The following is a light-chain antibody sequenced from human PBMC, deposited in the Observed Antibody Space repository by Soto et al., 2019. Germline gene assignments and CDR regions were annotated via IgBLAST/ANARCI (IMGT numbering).Light chain of an antibody. V-gene: IGKV3-15*01. CDR1: ESISNN. J-gene: IGKJ1*01. CDR3: QQYGSSGT. CDR2: GAA. Sequence: EIVMTQSPATLSVSPGERATLSCRAGESISNNLAWYQQKPGQAPRLLIYGAATRAAGVPARFSGRGSGTDFTLTISRLEPEDFAVYYCQQYGSSGTFGQGTKVDIK.